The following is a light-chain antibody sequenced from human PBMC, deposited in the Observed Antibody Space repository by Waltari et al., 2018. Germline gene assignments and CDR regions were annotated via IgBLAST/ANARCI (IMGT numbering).Light chain of an antibody. CDR2: WAS. Sequence: DIVMTQPPDSLAVSLGERATINCKSSQSVLYSSNNKNYLAWYQQKPGQPPKLLIYWASTRESGVPDRFSGSGSGTDFTRTISSLQAEDVAVYYCQQYYSTPPTFGPGTKVDIK. V-gene: IGKV4-1*01. CDR3: QQYYSTPPT. J-gene: IGKJ3*01. CDR1: QSVLYSSNNKNY.